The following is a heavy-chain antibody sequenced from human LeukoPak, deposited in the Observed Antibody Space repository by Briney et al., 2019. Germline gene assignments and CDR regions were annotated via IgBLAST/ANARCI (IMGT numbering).Heavy chain of an antibody. J-gene: IGHJ5*02. CDR1: GGSFSGYY. V-gene: IGHV4-34*01. Sequence: SETLSLTCAVYGGSFSGYYWSWIRQPPGKGLEWIGEINHSGSTNYNPSLKSRVTIPVDTSKNQFSLKLSSVTAADTAVYYCASLLLAYCGGDCYHGVDPWGQGTLVTVSS. CDR3: ASLLLAYCGGDCYHGVDP. CDR2: INHSGST. D-gene: IGHD2-21*01.